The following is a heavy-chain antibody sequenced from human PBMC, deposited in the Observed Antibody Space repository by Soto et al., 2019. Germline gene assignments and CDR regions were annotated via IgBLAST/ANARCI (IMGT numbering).Heavy chain of an antibody. CDR3: ARKILVSTTRPNYWYVEL. J-gene: IGHJ2*01. V-gene: IGHV3-23*01. CDR2: ISGGGDAE. D-gene: IGHD2-21*01. CDR1: GFTFINYA. Sequence: EVQVLESGGGLVQPGGSLRLSCAGSGFTFINYAMNWVRQAPGKGLEWVSSISGGGDAEFFPYSVRGRFTITRDNSNITVTLPLSSLGVDDSPVYYCARKILVSTTRPNYWYVELWGRGTLVTVSS.